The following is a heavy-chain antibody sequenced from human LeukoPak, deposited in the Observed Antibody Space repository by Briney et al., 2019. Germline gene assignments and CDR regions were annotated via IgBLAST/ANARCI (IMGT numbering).Heavy chain of an antibody. CDR3: AREGGYYDSSGYLAY. V-gene: IGHV4-59*01. Sequence: KPSETLSLTCTVSGGSISSYYWSWIRQPPGKGLEWIGYIYYSGSTNYNPSLKSRVTISVDTSKNQFSLKLGSVTAADTAVYYCAREGGYYDSSGYLAYWGQGTLVTVSS. CDR2: IYYSGST. D-gene: IGHD3-22*01. CDR1: GGSISSYY. J-gene: IGHJ4*02.